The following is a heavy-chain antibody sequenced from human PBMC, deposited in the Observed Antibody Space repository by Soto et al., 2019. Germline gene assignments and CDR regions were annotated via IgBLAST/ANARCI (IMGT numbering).Heavy chain of an antibody. CDR3: ARLSIRYPYYYYYGMDV. CDR1: GYSFTSCW. Sequence: PGESLKISCKGSGYSFTSCWIGWVRQMPGKGLEWMGIIYPGDSDTRYSPSFQGQVTISADKSISTAYLQWSSLKASDTAMYYCARLSIRYPYYYYYGMDVWGQGTTVTVSS. CDR2: IYPGDSDT. J-gene: IGHJ6*02. V-gene: IGHV5-51*01. D-gene: IGHD1-20*01.